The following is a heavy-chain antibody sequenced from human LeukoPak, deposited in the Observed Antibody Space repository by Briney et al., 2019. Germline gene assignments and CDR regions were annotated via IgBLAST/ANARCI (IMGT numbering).Heavy chain of an antibody. CDR1: GYTFTSYG. D-gene: IGHD5-12*01. CDR3: ARGRGYSGYDALGY. Sequence: ASVKVSCKASGYTFTSYGISWVRQAPGQGLEWMGWISAYNGNTNYAQKLQGRVSMTTDTSTSTAYMELRSLRSEDTAVYYCARGRGYSGYDALGYWGQGTLVTVSS. CDR2: ISAYNGNT. J-gene: IGHJ4*02. V-gene: IGHV1-18*01.